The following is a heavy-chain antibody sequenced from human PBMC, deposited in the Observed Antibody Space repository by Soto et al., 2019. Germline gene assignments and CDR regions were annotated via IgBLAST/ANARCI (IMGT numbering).Heavy chain of an antibody. CDR2: ISTTSFTI. J-gene: IGHJ5*01. CDR3: ARDRCYDGTCYSASDS. Sequence: GGSLRLSCAAPGFSFSTYNMDWVRQAPGKRPEWIAYISTTSFTIYYADSVKGRFTISRDNDRNSLYLEMNSLRDEDTAVYYCARDRCYDGTCYSASDSWGQGTLVTVSS. D-gene: IGHD2-15*01. V-gene: IGHV3-48*02. CDR1: GFSFSTYN.